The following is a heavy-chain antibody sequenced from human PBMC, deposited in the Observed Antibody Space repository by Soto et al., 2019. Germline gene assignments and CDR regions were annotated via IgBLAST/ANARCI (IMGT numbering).Heavy chain of an antibody. CDR1: GFTFSSYA. J-gene: IGHJ4*02. CDR2: ISGSGGST. V-gene: IGHV3-23*01. CDR3: AKTEGYCSGGSCRFDY. D-gene: IGHD2-15*01. Sequence: EVQMLESGGGLVQPGGSLRLSCAASGFTFSSYAMSWVRQAPGKGLEWGSAISGSGGSTYYADSVKGRFTISRDNSKNTLYLQMNSLRAEDTAVYYCAKTEGYCSGGSCRFDYWGQGTLVTVSS.